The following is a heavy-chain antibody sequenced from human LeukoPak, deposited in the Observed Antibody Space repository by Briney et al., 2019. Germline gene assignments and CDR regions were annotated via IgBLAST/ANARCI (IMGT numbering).Heavy chain of an antibody. J-gene: IGHJ4*02. D-gene: IGHD3-22*01. CDR1: GGSISSSSYY. V-gene: IGHV4-39*07. Sequence: SETLSLTCTVSGGSISSSSYYWGWIRQPPGKGLEWIGNIYYSGSTYYNPSLKSRVTISVDTSKNQFSLKLSSVTAADTAVYYCARGTGYYDSSGYDYWGQGTLVTVSS. CDR2: IYYSGST. CDR3: ARGTGYYDSSGYDY.